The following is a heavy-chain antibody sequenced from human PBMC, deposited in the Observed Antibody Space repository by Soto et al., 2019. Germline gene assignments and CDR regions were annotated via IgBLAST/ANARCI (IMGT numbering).Heavy chain of an antibody. D-gene: IGHD6-13*01. Sequence: QVQLVQSGAEVKKPGSSVKVSCKASGGTFSSYAISWVRQAPGQGLEWMGGIIPIFGAANYAQKFQGRVTITADESTSTAYMELSSLRSEDTAVYYCARTPGIAAAGTGWFDYWGQGTVVTVSS. CDR3: ARTPGIAAAGTGWFDY. V-gene: IGHV1-69*01. CDR2: IIPIFGAA. CDR1: GGTFSSYA. J-gene: IGHJ4*02.